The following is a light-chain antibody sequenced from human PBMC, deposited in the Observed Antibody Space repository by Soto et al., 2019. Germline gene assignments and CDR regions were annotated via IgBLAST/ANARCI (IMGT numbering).Light chain of an antibody. CDR1: QSISSY. Sequence: DIQMTPSPSSLSASVGDRVTITCRPSQSISSYLNWYQQKPGKAPKLLIYAASSLQSGVPSRFSGSGSGTDFTLTISSLQHEDFATYYCQQSYSPIRTFGQGTKVDIK. CDR3: QQSYSPIRT. J-gene: IGKJ1*01. V-gene: IGKV1-39*01. CDR2: AAS.